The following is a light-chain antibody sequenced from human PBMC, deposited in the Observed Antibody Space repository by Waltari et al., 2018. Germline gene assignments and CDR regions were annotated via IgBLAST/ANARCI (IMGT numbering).Light chain of an antibody. CDR1: SSDVGNYDL. V-gene: IGLV2-23*02. J-gene: IGLJ1*01. Sequence: QSALTQPASVSGTPGQSITISCTGTSSDVGNYDLVAWYQQHPGKAPKLLVCGVIKRPSEVSSRFAGSKSGNTASLTISGLQAEDEADYYCCSYAGLGTYVFGSGTKVTVL. CDR3: CSYAGLGTYV. CDR2: GVI.